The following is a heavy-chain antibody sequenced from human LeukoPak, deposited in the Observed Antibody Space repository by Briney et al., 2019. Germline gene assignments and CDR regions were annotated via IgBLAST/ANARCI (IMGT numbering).Heavy chain of an antibody. CDR1: GGSVSNSNYY. CDR3: ARPIRDYGMDV. J-gene: IGHJ6*02. V-gene: IGHV4-39*07. D-gene: IGHD3-9*01. CDR2: IYYSGST. Sequence: SETLSLTCTVSGGSVSNSNYYWGWIRQPPGKGLEWIGSIYYSGSTYYNPSLKSRVTISVDTSKNQFSLKLSSVTAADTAVYYCARPIRDYGMDVWGQGTTVTVSS.